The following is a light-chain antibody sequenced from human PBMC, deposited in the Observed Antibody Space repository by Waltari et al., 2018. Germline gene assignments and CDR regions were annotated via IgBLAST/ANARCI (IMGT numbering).Light chain of an antibody. CDR1: SSDVGGYNY. J-gene: IGLJ3*02. Sequence: QSALTQPRSVSGSPGQSVTISCTGTSSDVGGYNYVSWYQKHPGKAPKLMIYDVSKRPSGVPDRFSGSKSGNTASLTISGLQAEDEADYYCVSYAGSYTRVFGGGTKLTVL. CDR2: DVS. V-gene: IGLV2-11*01. CDR3: VSYAGSYTRV.